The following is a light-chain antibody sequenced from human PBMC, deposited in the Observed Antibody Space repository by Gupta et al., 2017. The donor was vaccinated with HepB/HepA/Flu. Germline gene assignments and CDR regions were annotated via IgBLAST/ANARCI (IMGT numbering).Light chain of an antibody. V-gene: IGKV3-11*01. Sequence: ETVLTQSPATLSLSPGERATLSCGASQSVSSHLAWYQQKPGQAPRLLIFDASNRATGIPARFSGSGSGTDFTLTISSLEPEDFAVSYCQLRSNWPMTFGQGTKVEIK. CDR1: QSVSSH. CDR3: QLRSNWPMT. J-gene: IGKJ1*01. CDR2: DAS.